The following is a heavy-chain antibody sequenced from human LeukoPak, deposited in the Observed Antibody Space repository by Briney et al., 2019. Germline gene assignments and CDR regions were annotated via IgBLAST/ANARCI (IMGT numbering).Heavy chain of an antibody. Sequence: GGSLRLSCAASGFTFSNYAMTWVRQAPGKGLEWVSSFSASGGRTYYSDSVKGRFTISRDNSKNTLYLQLNSLRAEDTAVYFCAKGLLDPNLVLDYWGQGTLVTVSS. CDR3: AKGLLDPNLVLDY. J-gene: IGHJ4*02. D-gene: IGHD2-8*02. CDR2: FSASGGRT. CDR1: GFTFSNYA. V-gene: IGHV3-23*01.